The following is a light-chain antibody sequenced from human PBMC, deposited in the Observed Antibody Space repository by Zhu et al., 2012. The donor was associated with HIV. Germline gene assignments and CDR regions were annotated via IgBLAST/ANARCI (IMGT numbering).Light chain of an antibody. J-gene: IGKJ1*01. CDR2: DTS. CDR3: QQYGAALRT. V-gene: IGKV3-20*01. CDR1: QSVSGN. Sequence: EILMTQSPATLSVSPGARATLSCRASQSVSGNLAWYQQKPGQAPRLLIYDTSSRATGIPDRFSGSGSGTDFSLTISRLEPEDFAVYYCQQYGAALRTFGQGTKVEIK.